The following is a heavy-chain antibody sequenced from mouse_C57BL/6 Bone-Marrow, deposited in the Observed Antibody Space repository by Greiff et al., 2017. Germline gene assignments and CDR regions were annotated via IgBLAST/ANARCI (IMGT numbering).Heavy chain of an antibody. CDR3: ARYYYGSIPFAY. J-gene: IGHJ3*01. D-gene: IGHD1-1*01. CDR2: IHPNSGST. Sequence: QVQLQQPGAELVKPGASVKLSCKASGYTFTSYWMHWVKQRPGQGLEWIGMIHPNSGSTNYNEKFKSKATLTVDKSSSTAYMQLSSLTSEDSAVYYCARYYYGSIPFAYWGQGTLVTASA. CDR1: GYTFTSYW. V-gene: IGHV1-64*01.